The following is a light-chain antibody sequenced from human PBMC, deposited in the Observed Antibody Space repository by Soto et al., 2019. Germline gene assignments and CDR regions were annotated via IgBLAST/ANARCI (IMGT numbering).Light chain of an antibody. CDR3: QQYNQWPLYT. J-gene: IGKJ2*01. CDR2: DAS. CDR1: QSISSY. Sequence: EVVLTQSPDTLSLPPGERATLSCRASQSISSYLAWYQQKPGQAPRLLIYDASSRATGIPARFSGSGSGTDFTLTISSLQSEDFAIYYCQQYNQWPLYTFGQGTKLEI. V-gene: IGKV3-11*01.